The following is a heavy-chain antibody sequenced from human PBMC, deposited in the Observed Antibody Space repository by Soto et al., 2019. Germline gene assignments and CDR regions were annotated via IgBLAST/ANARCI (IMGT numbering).Heavy chain of an antibody. J-gene: IGHJ4*02. CDR3: AKERGYSYGYDY. Sequence: QVQLVQSGAEVKKPGASVKVSCKASGYTFTSYGISWVLQALGQGLEWMGCISAYNCNTNYAQKLQGRVTMTTDTSTSTAYLELMSLRSYDTAVYYFAKERGYSYGYDYWGQGTLVTVSS. CDR2: ISAYNCNT. V-gene: IGHV1-18*01. CDR1: GYTFTSYG. D-gene: IGHD5-18*01.